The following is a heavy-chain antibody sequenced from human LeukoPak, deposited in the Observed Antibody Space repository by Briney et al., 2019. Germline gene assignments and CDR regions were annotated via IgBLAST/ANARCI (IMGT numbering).Heavy chain of an antibody. J-gene: IGHJ4*02. CDR1: GYIFAIYW. D-gene: IGHD1-1*01. CDR3: ARTNEFDY. Sequence: GESLKISCKGSGYIFAIYWIAWVRQMPGKGLEWMGIIYPGDSDTRYSPSFQGQVTFSADKSISTAYLQWSSLKASDTAMYYCARTNEFDYWGQGTLVTVSS. V-gene: IGHV5-51*01. CDR2: IYPGDSDT.